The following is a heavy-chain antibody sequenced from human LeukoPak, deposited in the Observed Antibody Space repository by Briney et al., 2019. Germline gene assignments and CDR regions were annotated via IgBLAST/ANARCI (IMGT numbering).Heavy chain of an antibody. V-gene: IGHV1-8*03. Sequence: ASVTVSCKASGYTFTSYDINWVRQATGQGLEWMGWMNPNSGNTGYAQKFQGRVTITRNTSISTAYMELSSLRSEDTAFYYCARGPNPYYYDSISFDYWAREPLVPVP. CDR1: GYTFTSYD. J-gene: IGHJ4*02. CDR3: ARGPNPYYYDSISFDY. D-gene: IGHD3-22*01. CDR2: MNPNSGNT.